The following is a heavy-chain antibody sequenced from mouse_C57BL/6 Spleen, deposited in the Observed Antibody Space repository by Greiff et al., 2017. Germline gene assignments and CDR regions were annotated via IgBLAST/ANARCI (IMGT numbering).Heavy chain of an antibody. J-gene: IGHJ3*01. CDR1: GYTFTSYT. CDR2: INPCSGYT. V-gene: IGHV1-4*01. Sequence: VKLQESGAELARPGASVKMSCKASGYTFTSYTMHWVKQRPGQGLEWIGYINPCSGYTKYNQKFKDKATLTADKSSSTAYLQLSSLTSEDSAVYTCARFRGTAQATFPYWGQGTLVTVSA. CDR3: ARFRGTAQATFPY. D-gene: IGHD3-2*02.